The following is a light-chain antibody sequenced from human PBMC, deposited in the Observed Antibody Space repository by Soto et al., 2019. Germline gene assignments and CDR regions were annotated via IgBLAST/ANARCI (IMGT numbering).Light chain of an antibody. J-gene: IGKJ3*01. V-gene: IGKV3-20*01. CDR2: GAS. CDR3: HQYGSSPFT. CDR1: QPVSANY. Sequence: VVLTQSPATLSLSPGERATLSCRANQPVSANYLAWYQQKPGQAPRLLIYGASSRATGIPDRFSGSASGTDFTLTISRLEPEDFAVFYCHQYGSSPFTFGPGTKVDIK.